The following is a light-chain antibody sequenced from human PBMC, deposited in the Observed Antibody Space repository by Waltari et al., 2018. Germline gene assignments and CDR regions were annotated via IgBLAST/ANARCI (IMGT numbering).Light chain of an antibody. V-gene: IGKV4-1*01. CDR2: WAS. CDR3: QQYYNYPYT. Sequence: DIVMSQSPDSLTVSLGETATINCRSSQNLLWSSNKRDYLAGYQQRPGHPPRLPFYWASTRDTGFPDRFSGSGSATDFTLTITSLQPEDVAIYYCQQYYNYPYTFAQGTKLEIK. J-gene: IGKJ2*01. CDR1: QNLLWSSNKRDY.